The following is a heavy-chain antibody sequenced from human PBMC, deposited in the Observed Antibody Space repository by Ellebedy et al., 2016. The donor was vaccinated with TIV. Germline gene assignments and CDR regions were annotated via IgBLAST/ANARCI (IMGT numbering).Heavy chain of an antibody. CDR1: GGTFSSYA. CDR2: IIPIFGTA. Sequence: ASVKVSCKASGGTFSSYAISWVRQAPGQGLEWMGGIIPIFGTANYAQKFQGRVTITRDTSASTAYMELSSLRSEDTAVYYCARELSPYAVWFGELLYWGQGTLVTVSS. J-gene: IGHJ4*02. V-gene: IGHV1-69*05. CDR3: ARELSPYAVWFGELLY. D-gene: IGHD3-10*01.